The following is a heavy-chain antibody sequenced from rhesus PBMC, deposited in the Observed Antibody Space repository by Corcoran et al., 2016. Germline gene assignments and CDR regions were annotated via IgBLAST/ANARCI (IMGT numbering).Heavy chain of an antibody. J-gene: IGHJ5-1*01. V-gene: IGHV4-173*01. CDR1: GGSISSNY. D-gene: IGHD3-9*01. CDR2: ISTDGGNP. Sequence: QLQLQESGPGLVKPSETLSLTCAVSGGSISSNYWSWIRQPPGEGLEWNERISTDGGNPDYNPSLERRVTVSTDTSKNQFALKVTSVTAADTAMYYCAREFLRNRFDVWGAGVLVTVSS. CDR3: AREFLRNRFDV.